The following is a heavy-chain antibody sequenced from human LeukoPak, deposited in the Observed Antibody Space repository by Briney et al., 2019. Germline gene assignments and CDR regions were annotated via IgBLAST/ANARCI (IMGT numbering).Heavy chain of an antibody. Sequence: GGSLRLSCAAFGFPFSTSAMSWARQAPGKGLEWVSTISGSGGNTYYPDSVKGRFTISRDNSKNTLYLQLNSLRAEDTAVYYCAKASNTFDYWGQGTLVTVSS. CDR1: GFPFSTSA. J-gene: IGHJ4*02. D-gene: IGHD2-2*01. CDR2: ISGSGGNT. CDR3: AKASNTFDY. V-gene: IGHV3-23*01.